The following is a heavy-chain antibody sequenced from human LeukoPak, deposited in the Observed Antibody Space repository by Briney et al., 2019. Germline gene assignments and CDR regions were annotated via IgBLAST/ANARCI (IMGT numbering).Heavy chain of an antibody. J-gene: IGHJ6*04. Sequence: ASVNVSCKASGYTFTSYGISWVRQAPGQGLEWMGWISAYNGNTNYAQKLQGRVTMTTDTSTSTAYMELRSLRSDDTAVDYCARDPIVALPAADYYYYGMDVWGKGTTVTVSS. D-gene: IGHD2-2*01. CDR2: ISAYNGNT. V-gene: IGHV1-18*04. CDR3: ARDPIVALPAADYYYYGMDV. CDR1: GYTFTSYG.